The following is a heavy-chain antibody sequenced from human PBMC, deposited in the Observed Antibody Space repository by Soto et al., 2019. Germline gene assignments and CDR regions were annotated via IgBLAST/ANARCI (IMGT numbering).Heavy chain of an antibody. CDR2: IYYSGST. Sequence: SETLSLTCTVSGGSISSYYWSWIRQPPGKGLEWIGYIYYSGSTNYNPSLKSRVTISVDTSKNQFSLKLSSVTAADTAVYYCARELRGIVVVPGYNXFDPWAQGTLVTVSS. CDR1: GGSISSYY. CDR3: ARELRGIVVVPGYNXFDP. D-gene: IGHD2-2*01. V-gene: IGHV4-59*01. J-gene: IGHJ5*02.